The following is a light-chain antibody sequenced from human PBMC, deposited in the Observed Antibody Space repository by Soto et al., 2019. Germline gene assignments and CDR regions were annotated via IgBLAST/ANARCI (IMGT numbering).Light chain of an antibody. CDR1: QSISSW. Sequence: DIQMTQSPSTLSASVGDRFTITCRASQSISSWLAWYQKKPGKAPKLLIYKASTLKSGVPSRFSGSGSGTEFTLTISSLQPDDFATYYCQHYNSYSEAFGQGTKVDIK. V-gene: IGKV1-5*03. CDR3: QHYNSYSEA. J-gene: IGKJ1*01. CDR2: KAS.